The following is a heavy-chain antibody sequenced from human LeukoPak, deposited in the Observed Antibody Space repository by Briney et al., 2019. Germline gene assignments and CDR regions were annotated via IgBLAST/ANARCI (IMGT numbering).Heavy chain of an antibody. CDR1: GYNFNSHH. V-gene: IGHV1-46*02. J-gene: IGHJ6*02. D-gene: IGHD3-10*01. CDR2: NFSHDGST. CDR3: ARDSGNFRYDMDV. Sequence: GASVKVSCKTSGYNFNSHHVHWVRQAPGQGLEWMGINFSHDGSTSNTQKFQGRVTMTRDTSTSTVYMELSSPRSEDTAVYYCARDSGNFRYDMDVWGQGTTVIVSS.